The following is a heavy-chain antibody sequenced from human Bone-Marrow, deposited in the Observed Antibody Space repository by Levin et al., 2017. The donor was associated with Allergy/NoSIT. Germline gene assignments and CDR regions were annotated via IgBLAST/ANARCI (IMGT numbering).Heavy chain of an antibody. CDR3: ARALPTAAAGTFGY. D-gene: IGHD6-13*01. CDR2: IKQDGTEK. Sequence: GESLKISCAASGFTFSNYYMNWVRQAPGEGLEWVANIKQDGTEKNYVDSVKGRFTISRDNAQNSLYLQMSSLRAEDTATYYCARALPTAAAGTFGYWGQGILVTVSS. V-gene: IGHV3-7*01. CDR1: GFTFSNYY. J-gene: IGHJ4*02.